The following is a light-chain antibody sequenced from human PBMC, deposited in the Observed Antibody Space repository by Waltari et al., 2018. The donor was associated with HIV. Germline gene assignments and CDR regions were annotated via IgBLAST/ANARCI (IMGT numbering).Light chain of an antibody. CDR1: VLAKQY. V-gene: IGLV3-25*03. Sequence: SYELTQPPSVSVSPGQTARIPCSGDVLAKQYAYWYQQKPGQAPVLVIYKDTERPSGIPGRFSGSSSRTTVTLTISGVQPDDEADYYCQSADTSYTSRVFGIGTKVTVL. J-gene: IGLJ1*01. CDR2: KDT. CDR3: QSADTSYTSRV.